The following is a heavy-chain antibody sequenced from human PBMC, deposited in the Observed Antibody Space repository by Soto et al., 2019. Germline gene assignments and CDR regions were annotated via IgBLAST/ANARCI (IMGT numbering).Heavy chain of an antibody. J-gene: IGHJ4*02. CDR3: AKDPRARYFDWLPDY. CDR1: GCTFSSYG. V-gene: IGHV3-30*18. CDR2: ISYDGSNK. D-gene: IGHD3-9*01. Sequence: PGGSLRLSCAASGCTFSSYGRHWVRQAPGKGLEWVAVISYDGSNKYYADSVKGRFTISRDNSKNTLYLQMNSLRAEDTAVYYCAKDPRARYFDWLPDYWGQGTLVNVS.